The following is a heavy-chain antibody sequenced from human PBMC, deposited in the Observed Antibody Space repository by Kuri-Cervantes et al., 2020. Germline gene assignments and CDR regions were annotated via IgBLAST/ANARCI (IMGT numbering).Heavy chain of an antibody. CDR1: GGSISSYY. D-gene: IGHD3-16*01. Sequence: ESLKISCTVSGGSISSYYWSWIRQPAGKGLEWIGRIYTSGSTNYNPSLKSRVTISVDKSKNQFSLKLSSVTAADTAVYYCARLLGAVRRDEYSDHWGQGTLVTVSS. V-gene: IGHV4-4*07. CDR3: ARLLGAVRRDEYSDH. J-gene: IGHJ4*02. CDR2: IYTSGST.